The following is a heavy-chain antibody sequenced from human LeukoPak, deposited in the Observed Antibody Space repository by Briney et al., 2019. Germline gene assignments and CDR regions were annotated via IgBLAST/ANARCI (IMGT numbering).Heavy chain of an antibody. Sequence: SETLSLTCTVSGGSISGHYWTWIRQPPGKGLEWIGQIHYSGRPDYNPSLKSRVTISVDTSKNQLSLKVTSVTGSDTAVYYCARFGVDYDMDVWGQGTTVTVSS. CDR2: IHYSGRP. CDR3: ARFGVDYDMDV. D-gene: IGHD3-16*01. V-gene: IGHV4-59*11. J-gene: IGHJ6*02. CDR1: GGSISGHY.